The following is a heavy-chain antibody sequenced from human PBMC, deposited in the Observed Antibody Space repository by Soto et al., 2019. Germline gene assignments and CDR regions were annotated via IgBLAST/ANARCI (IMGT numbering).Heavy chain of an antibody. D-gene: IGHD3-10*01. Sequence: GGSLRLSCAASGFTFSSYAMSWVRQAPGKGLEWVSAISGSGGSTYYADSVKGRFTISRDNSKNTLYLQMNSLRAEDTAVYYCAKEFVNYYAPGAYFDYWGRGTLVTVSS. CDR3: AKEFVNYYAPGAYFDY. CDR1: GFTFSSYA. V-gene: IGHV3-23*01. CDR2: ISGSGGST. J-gene: IGHJ4*02.